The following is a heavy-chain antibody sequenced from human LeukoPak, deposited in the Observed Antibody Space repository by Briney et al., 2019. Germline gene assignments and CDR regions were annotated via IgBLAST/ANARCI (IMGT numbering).Heavy chain of an antibody. V-gene: IGHV3-48*01. CDR3: ARDHNDILTGSVWDAFDI. CDR1: GFTFSSYS. J-gene: IGHJ3*02. CDR2: ISSNSSTI. Sequence: GGSLRLSCAASGFTFSSYSMNWVRQAPGKGLGWVSYISSNSSTIYYADSVKGRFTISRDNAKNSLYLQMNSLRAEDTAVYYCARDHNDILTGSVWDAFDIWGQGTMVTVSS. D-gene: IGHD3-9*01.